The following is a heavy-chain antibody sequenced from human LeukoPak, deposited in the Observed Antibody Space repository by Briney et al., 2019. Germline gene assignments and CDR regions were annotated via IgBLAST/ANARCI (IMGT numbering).Heavy chain of an antibody. CDR2: ISAYNANT. J-gene: IGHJ6*04. D-gene: IGHD3-9*01. CDR3: ARTDYDILTGARMDV. V-gene: IGHV1-18*04. Sequence: ASVKVSCKASGYTFTNYGITWVRRVPGQGLEWMGWISAYNANTNYAQKFQGRVTMTTDTSTSTVYMELRSLRSDDTAIYYCARTDYDILTGARMDVWGKGTTVTVSS. CDR1: GYTFTNYG.